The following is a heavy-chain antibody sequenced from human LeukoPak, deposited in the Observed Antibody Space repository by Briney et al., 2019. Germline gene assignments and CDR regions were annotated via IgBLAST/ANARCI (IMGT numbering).Heavy chain of an antibody. J-gene: IGHJ6*03. D-gene: IGHD3-16*01. Sequence: ASVKVSCKASGYTFTSYDINWVRQATGQGLEWMGWMNPNSGNTGYAQKFQGRVTMTRNTSISTAYMELSSLRSEDTAVYYCARGIRGAKGKGYYYYYYMDVWGKGPRSPSP. V-gene: IGHV1-8*01. CDR2: MNPNSGNT. CDR1: GYTFTSYD. CDR3: ARGIRGAKGKGYYYYYYMDV.